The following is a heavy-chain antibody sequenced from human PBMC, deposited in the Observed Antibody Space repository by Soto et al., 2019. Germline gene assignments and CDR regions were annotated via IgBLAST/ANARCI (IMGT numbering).Heavy chain of an antibody. CDR3: ARGDSSSWYGLHFRYYYYGMDV. CDR1: GYTFTNSG. Sequence: ASVKVSCKASGYTFTNSGFSWVRQAPGQGLEWVGWIRVNNGDTHYAQKLQGRVTMTRNTSISTAYMELSSLRSEDTAVYYCARGDSSSWYGLHFRYYYYGMDVWGQGTTVTVSS. D-gene: IGHD6-13*01. J-gene: IGHJ6*02. V-gene: IGHV1-18*01. CDR2: IRVNNGDT.